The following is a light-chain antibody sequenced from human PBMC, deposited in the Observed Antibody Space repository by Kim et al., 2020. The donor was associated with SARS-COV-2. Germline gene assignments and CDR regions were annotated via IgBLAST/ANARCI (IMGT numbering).Light chain of an antibody. J-gene: IGKJ3*01. CDR3: QHLKTYSFI. CDR2: TAS. Sequence: DIQLTQSPSFLSVSVGDRVAITCRASHDINKYMAWYQQRPGKAPRLLIYTASTLQSGVPSRFSGSGSGTEFTLTISSLQPEDFATYYCQHLKTYSFIFGPGTRVDLK. V-gene: IGKV1-9*01. CDR1: HDINKY.